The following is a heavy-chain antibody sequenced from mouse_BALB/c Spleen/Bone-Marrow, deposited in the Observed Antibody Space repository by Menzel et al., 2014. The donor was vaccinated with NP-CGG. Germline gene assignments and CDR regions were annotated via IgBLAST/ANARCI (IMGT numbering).Heavy chain of an antibody. CDR2: INSNGGNT. CDR1: GFTFSSYY. V-gene: IGHV5-6-2*01. D-gene: IGHD4-1*01. CDR3: ARRGWDGHFDY. J-gene: IGHJ2*01. Sequence: EVKVVESGGGLVELGGSLKLSCAASGFTFSSYYMSWVRQTPEKRLELVAAINSNGGNTYYPDTVKGRFTISRDSAKNTLYLQMSSLKSEDTALYYCARRGWDGHFDYWGQGTTLTVSS.